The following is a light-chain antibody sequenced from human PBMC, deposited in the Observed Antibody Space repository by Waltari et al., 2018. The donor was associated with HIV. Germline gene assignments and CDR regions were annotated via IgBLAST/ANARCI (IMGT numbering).Light chain of an antibody. V-gene: IGLV2-23*02. CDR1: SNDLGRYDL. Sequence: QSALTQPASVSGSPGQSITISCTGTSNDLGRYDLVSWYQHQPGRAPKLIIYDVTKWPSGVSHRFSGSKSGATASLTISGLQAEDEADYYFCSYAGITTWVFGGGTKVTVL. CDR3: CSYAGITTWV. J-gene: IGLJ3*02. CDR2: DVT.